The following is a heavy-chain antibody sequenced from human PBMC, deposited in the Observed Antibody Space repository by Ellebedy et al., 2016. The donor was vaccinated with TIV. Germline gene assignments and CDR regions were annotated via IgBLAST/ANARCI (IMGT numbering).Heavy chain of an antibody. CDR3: ARGSPYDFWSGYYHYYMDV. CDR2: INHSGST. D-gene: IGHD3-3*01. J-gene: IGHJ6*03. Sequence: SETLSLXXAVYGGSFSGYYWSWIRQPPGKGLEWIGEINHSGSTNYNPSLKSRVTISVDTSKNQFSLKLSSVTAADTAVYYCARGSPYDFWSGYYHYYMDVWGKGTTVTVSS. CDR1: GGSFSGYY. V-gene: IGHV4-34*01.